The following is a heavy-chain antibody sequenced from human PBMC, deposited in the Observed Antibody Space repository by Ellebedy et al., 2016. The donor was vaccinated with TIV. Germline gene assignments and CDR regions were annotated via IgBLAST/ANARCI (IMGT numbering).Heavy chain of an antibody. V-gene: IGHV4-59*01. D-gene: IGHD1-26*01. J-gene: IGHJ5*02. CDR2: VFYSGST. Sequence: SETLSLTXTVSGDSITSYYWSWIRQSPGRGLEWIGFVFYSGSTIYNPSLGGRVTMSIDTSKNQFSLKLRSVTAADTAVYYCARDQGVAVGVFDPWGQGTLVTVSS. CDR3: ARDQGVAVGVFDP. CDR1: GDSITSYY.